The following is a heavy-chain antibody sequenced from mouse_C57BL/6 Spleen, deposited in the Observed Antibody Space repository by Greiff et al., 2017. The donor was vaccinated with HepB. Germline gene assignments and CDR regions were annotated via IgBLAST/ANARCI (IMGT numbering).Heavy chain of an antibody. CDR1: GYTFTSYW. J-gene: IGHJ2*01. Sequence: QVQLQQPGAELVKPGASVKMSCKASGYTFTSYWITWVKQRPGQGLEWIGDIYPGSGSTNYNEKFKSKATLTVDTSSSTAYMQLSSLTSEDSAVYYCARGRFITTVEYYFDYWGQGTTLTVSS. D-gene: IGHD1-1*01. CDR3: ARGRFITTVEYYFDY. CDR2: IYPGSGST. V-gene: IGHV1-55*01.